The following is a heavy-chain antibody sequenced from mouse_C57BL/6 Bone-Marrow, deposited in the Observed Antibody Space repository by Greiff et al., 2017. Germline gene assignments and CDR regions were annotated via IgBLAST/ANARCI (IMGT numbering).Heavy chain of an antibody. J-gene: IGHJ2*01. D-gene: IGHD1-1*01. Sequence: VQLQQSGAELARPGASVKLSCKASGYTFTSYGISWVKQRTGQGLEWIGEISPRSGNTYYNEKFKGKATLTADKSYSTAYMELRSLTSEDSAVYFCARWNYGSSYENYWGQGTTRTVSS. V-gene: IGHV1-81*01. CDR3: ARWNYGSSYENY. CDR2: ISPRSGNT. CDR1: GYTFTSYG.